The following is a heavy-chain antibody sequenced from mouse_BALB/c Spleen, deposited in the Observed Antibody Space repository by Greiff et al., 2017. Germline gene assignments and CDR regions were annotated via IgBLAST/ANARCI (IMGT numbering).Heavy chain of an antibody. CDR3: ARHETTVVATDDFDY. Sequence: EVQGVESGGGLVKPGGSLKLSCAASGFTFSSYAMSWVRQTPEKRLEWVATISSGGSYTYYPDSVKGRFTISRDNAKNTLYLQMSSLRSEDTAMYYCARHETTVVATDDFDYWGQGTTLTVSS. D-gene: IGHD1-1*01. J-gene: IGHJ2*01. V-gene: IGHV5-9-3*01. CDR2: ISSGGSYT. CDR1: GFTFSSYA.